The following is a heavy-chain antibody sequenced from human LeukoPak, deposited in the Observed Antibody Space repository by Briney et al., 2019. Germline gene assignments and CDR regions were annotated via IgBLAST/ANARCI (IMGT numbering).Heavy chain of an antibody. V-gene: IGHV4-39*01. CDR3: ARQMATRGFDY. CDR2: IYHSGST. CDR1: GGSISSSSYY. J-gene: IGHJ4*02. Sequence: SETLSLTCTVSGGSISSSSYYWGWIRQPPGKGLEWIGSIYHSGSTYYNPSLKSRVTISVDTSKNQFSLKLSSVTAADTAVYYCARQMATRGFDYWGQGTLVTVSS. D-gene: IGHD5-24*01.